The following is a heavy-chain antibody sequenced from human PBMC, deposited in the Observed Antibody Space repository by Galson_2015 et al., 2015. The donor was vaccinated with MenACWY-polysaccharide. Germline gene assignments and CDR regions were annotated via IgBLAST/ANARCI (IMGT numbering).Heavy chain of an antibody. CDR3: ARAAWFDY. J-gene: IGHJ4*02. Sequence: RFTISRDNAKNSLYLQMNSLKAEDTAVYYCARAAWFDYWGQGTLVTVSS. V-gene: IGHV3-11*01.